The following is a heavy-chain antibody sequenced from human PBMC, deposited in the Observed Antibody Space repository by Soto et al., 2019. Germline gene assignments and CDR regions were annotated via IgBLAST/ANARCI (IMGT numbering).Heavy chain of an antibody. D-gene: IGHD3-10*01. CDR3: AREPDSRLFWFGNPVS. CDR2: IWYDGTNK. J-gene: IGHJ4*02. V-gene: IGHV3-33*01. Sequence: QVQLVESGGAVVRPGGSLRLSCAASEFIFMSYVMHWVRQAPGKGLEWVAYIWYDGTNKFYADSVKGRFTISRDNSKNTLYLQMDSLTAEDTAAYCCAREPDSRLFWFGNPVSGGRETMVTVPS. CDR1: EFIFMSYV.